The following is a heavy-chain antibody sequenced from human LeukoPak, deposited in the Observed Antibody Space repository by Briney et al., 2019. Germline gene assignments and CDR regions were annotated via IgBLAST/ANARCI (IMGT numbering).Heavy chain of an antibody. Sequence: GASVKVSCKAYGYTFTSYYMHWVRQAPGQGLEWMAVINPSDSTTTYAQKFQGRVTVTRDTSTTTVYTELSSLRSEDTAVYYCARGVRWESDYWGQGALDTVSS. CDR2: INPSDSTT. CDR3: ARGVRWESDY. CDR1: GYTFTSYY. D-gene: IGHD1-26*01. J-gene: IGHJ4*02. V-gene: IGHV1-46*01.